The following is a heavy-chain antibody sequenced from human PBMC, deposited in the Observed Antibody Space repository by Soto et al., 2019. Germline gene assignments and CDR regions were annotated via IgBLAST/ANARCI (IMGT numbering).Heavy chain of an antibody. V-gene: IGHV3-43D*04. J-gene: IGHJ6*02. D-gene: IGHD4-17*01. CDR1: GFTFDDFA. Sequence: PGGSLRLSCAASGFTFDDFAMCWVRQVPGKGLEWISLVNWDGDTTFYADSVKGRFIISRDNSKNSVYLQMNSLRSEDSAMYYCAKGATVTTHYQYYGMGVWGQGTTVTVSS. CDR3: AKGATVTTHYQYYGMGV. CDR2: VNWDGDTT.